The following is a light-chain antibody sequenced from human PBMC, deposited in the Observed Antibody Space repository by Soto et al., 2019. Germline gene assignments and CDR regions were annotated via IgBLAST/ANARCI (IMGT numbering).Light chain of an antibody. Sequence: DIVMTQSPDSLAVSPGERATINCKSSQSLVHSSNNKNYLIWYQQKPGQPPKLLIYWASTRESGVPERFSGSGSGTDFTLTISSLQTEDAAIYFCQQYYSSPVTFGGGTKVEI. CDR2: WAS. CDR1: QSLVHSSNNKNY. J-gene: IGKJ4*01. CDR3: QQYYSSPVT. V-gene: IGKV4-1*01.